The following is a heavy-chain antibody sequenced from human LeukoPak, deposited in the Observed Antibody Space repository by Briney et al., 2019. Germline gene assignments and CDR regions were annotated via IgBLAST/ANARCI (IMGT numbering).Heavy chain of an antibody. CDR1: GFTFSIYA. V-gene: IGHV3-30-3*01. CDR2: ISYDGNNK. Sequence: GGSLRLSCAASGFTFSIYAMDWVRQAPGKGLEWVALISYDGNNKYYADSVKGRFTISRDNAKNSLYLQMNSLRTEDTAVYYCARAIALAGTPVPYFDYWGQGTLVTVSS. J-gene: IGHJ4*02. D-gene: IGHD6-19*01. CDR3: ARAIALAGTPVPYFDY.